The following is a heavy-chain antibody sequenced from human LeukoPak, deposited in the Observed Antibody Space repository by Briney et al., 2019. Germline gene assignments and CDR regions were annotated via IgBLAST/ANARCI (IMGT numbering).Heavy chain of an antibody. D-gene: IGHD6-19*01. Sequence: GGSLRLSCAASGFTCSSYAMHWVRQAPGKGLEWVAVISYDGSNKYYADSVKGRFTISRDNSKNTLYLQMNSLRAEDTAVYYCAREASIAVAAILGYWGQGTLVTVSS. J-gene: IGHJ4*02. CDR1: GFTCSSYA. CDR2: ISYDGSNK. V-gene: IGHV3-30*04. CDR3: AREASIAVAAILGY.